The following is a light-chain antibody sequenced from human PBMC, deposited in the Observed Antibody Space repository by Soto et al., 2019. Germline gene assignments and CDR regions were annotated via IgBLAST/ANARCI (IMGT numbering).Light chain of an antibody. V-gene: IGKV1-5*03. CDR1: QSIDTW. CDR3: QQYDTYSGT. CDR2: RAS. J-gene: IGKJ3*01. Sequence: DIQMTQSPSTLSASVGDRVTITCRASQSIDTWLAWYQQKPGKAPTLLIYRASSLESAVPSRFSGSGSGTEFTLTISSLQPDDFSTYYCQQYDTYSGTFGPGTKVDIK.